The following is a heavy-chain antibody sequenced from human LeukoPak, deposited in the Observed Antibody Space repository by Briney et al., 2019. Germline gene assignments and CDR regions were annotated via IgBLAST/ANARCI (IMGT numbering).Heavy chain of an antibody. CDR1: GTSISSGAYS. Sequence: SQTLSLTCTVSGTSISSGAYSWSWVRQHPGKGLEWIAYIYYSGNTYYNPSLKRRVTISVDTSKNQFSLKLSSVTAADTAVYYCARDCKEYGDYVFDYWGQGTLVTVSS. CDR2: IYYSGNT. D-gene: IGHD4-17*01. J-gene: IGHJ4*02. CDR3: ARDCKEYGDYVFDY. V-gene: IGHV4-31*03.